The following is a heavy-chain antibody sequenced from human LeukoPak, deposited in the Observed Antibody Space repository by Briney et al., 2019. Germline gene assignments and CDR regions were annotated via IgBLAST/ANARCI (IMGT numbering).Heavy chain of an antibody. CDR2: ISGSGGST. V-gene: IGHV3-23*01. CDR1: GFTFSSYA. CDR3: AKARRYDSSGYYPDY. Sequence: GGSLRLSCAASGFTFSSYAMHWVRQAPGKGLEWVSAISGSGGSTYYADSVKGRFTISRDNSKNTLYLQMNSLRAEDTAVYYCAKARRYDSSGYYPDYWGQGTLVTVSS. J-gene: IGHJ4*02. D-gene: IGHD3-22*01.